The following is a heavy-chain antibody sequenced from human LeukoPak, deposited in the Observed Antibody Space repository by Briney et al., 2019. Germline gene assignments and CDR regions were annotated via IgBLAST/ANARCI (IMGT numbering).Heavy chain of an antibody. J-gene: IGHJ5*02. CDR2: ISAYNGNT. D-gene: IGHD3-22*01. CDR1: GYTFTSYG. Sequence: GASVKVSCKASGYTFTSYGISWVRQAPGQGLEWMGWISAYNGNTNYAQKLQGRVTMTTDTSTSTAYMELRSLRSEDTAVYYCARDQRYYYDSSGYVNWFDPWGQGTLVTVSS. V-gene: IGHV1-18*01. CDR3: ARDQRYYYDSSGYVNWFDP.